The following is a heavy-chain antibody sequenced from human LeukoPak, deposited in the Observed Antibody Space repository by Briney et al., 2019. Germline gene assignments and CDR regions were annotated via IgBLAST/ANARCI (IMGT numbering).Heavy chain of an antibody. CDR3: ARDYSGNWYYFDY. J-gene: IGHJ4*02. CDR2: ISYDGSNK. D-gene: IGHD4-23*01. CDR1: GFTFNSYA. V-gene: IGHV3-30-3*01. Sequence: GGSLRLSCAASGFTFNSYAMHWVRQAPGKGLEWVAVISYDGSNKYYADSVKGRFTISRDNSKNTLYLQMNSLRAEDTAVYYCARDYSGNWYYFDYWGQGTLVTVSS.